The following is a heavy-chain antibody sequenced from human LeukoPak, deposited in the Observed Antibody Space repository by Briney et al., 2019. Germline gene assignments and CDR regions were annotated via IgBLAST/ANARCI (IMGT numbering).Heavy chain of an antibody. Sequence: SETLSLTSTVSGGSISSHYWSWIRQPPGKGLEWIGYIYYSGSTNYNPSLKSRVTISVDTSKNQFSLKLSSVTAADTAVYYYAREDPQTTVPEGMDVWGQGTTVIVSS. D-gene: IGHD4-17*01. V-gene: IGHV4-59*11. CDR3: AREDPQTTVPEGMDV. CDR1: GGSISSHY. J-gene: IGHJ6*02. CDR2: IYYSGST.